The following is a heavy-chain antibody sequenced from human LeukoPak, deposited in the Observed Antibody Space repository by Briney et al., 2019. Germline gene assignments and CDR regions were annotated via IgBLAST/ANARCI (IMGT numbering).Heavy chain of an antibody. D-gene: IGHD6-25*01. CDR3: ARLLLADRSGTDY. CDR1: GFTFRSYA. V-gene: IGHV3-30*04. J-gene: IGHJ4*02. Sequence: QSXGSLXLSCAASGFTFRSYAMHWVRQAPGKGLEWVAVISYDGSNKYYADSVKGRFTISRDNAKNSLYLQMNSLRAEDTAVYYCARLLLADRSGTDYWGQGTLVTVSS. CDR2: ISYDGSNK.